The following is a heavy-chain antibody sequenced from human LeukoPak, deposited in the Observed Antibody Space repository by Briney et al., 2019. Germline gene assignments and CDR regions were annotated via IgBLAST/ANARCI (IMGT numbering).Heavy chain of an antibody. J-gene: IGHJ4*02. CDR3: ARARPSMWIDY. CDR2: IRYDVSNQ. CDR1: GFTFSSYG. V-gene: IGHV3-30*02. Sequence: GGSLRLSCAASGFTFSSYGMHWVRQAPGKGLEWVASIRYDVSNQYYADSVKGRFTISRDNSKNTLYLQMNSLRPEDTAVYYCARARPSMWIDYWGQGTLVTVSS. D-gene: IGHD5-12*01.